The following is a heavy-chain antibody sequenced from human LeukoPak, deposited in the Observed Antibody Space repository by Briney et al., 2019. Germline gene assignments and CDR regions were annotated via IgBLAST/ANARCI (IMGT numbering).Heavy chain of an antibody. J-gene: IGHJ4*02. D-gene: IGHD7-27*01. V-gene: IGHV3-23*01. CDR1: GFTLSNNA. CDR2: LGSDGGR. Sequence: PGGSLRLSCAASGFTLSNNAMSWVRQAPGKGLEWVSALGSDGGRYYADSVKGRFTISRDNSKNTLYLEMNRLRSEDTAAYYCAKDMLNWEFDYWGQGTLVTVSS. CDR3: AKDMLNWEFDY.